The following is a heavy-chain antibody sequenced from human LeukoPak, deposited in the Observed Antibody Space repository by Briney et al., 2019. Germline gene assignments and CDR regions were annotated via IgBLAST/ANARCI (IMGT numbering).Heavy chain of an antibody. CDR2: IVPIFGTA. Sequence: GASVKVSCKASGGTFSRYAVSWVRQAPGQGLEWMGGIVPIFGTANYAQKFQGRVTITADKSTSTAYMELSSLRSEDTAVYYCAREGHCSSTSCYNWFDPWGQGTLVTVSS. CDR3: AREGHCSSTSCYNWFDP. V-gene: IGHV1-69*06. J-gene: IGHJ5*02. CDR1: GGTFSRYA. D-gene: IGHD2-2*01.